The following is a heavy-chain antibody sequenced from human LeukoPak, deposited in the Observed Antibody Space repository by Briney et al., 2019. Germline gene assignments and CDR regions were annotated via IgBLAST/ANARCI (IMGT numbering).Heavy chain of an antibody. Sequence: PSQTLSLTCTVSGGSISSGGYYWSWIRQHPGKDLEWIGYIYYSGSTYYNPSLKSRVTITVDTSKNQFSLKLSSVTAADTAVYYCARGLNYYDSSGYYAFDYWGQGTLVTVSS. V-gene: IGHV4-31*03. D-gene: IGHD3-22*01. CDR3: ARGLNYYDSSGYYAFDY. CDR2: IYYSGST. CDR1: GGSISSGGYY. J-gene: IGHJ4*02.